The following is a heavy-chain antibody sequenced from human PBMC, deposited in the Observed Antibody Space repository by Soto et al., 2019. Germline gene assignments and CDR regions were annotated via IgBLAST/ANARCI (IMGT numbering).Heavy chain of an antibody. CDR1: GYTFTGYY. CDR2: INPNSGGT. J-gene: IGHJ4*02. CDR3: ARDRAPFWHYDFDY. V-gene: IGHV1-2*02. D-gene: IGHD3-3*01. Sequence: ASVQVSCKASGYTFTGYYMHWVRQAPGQGLEWMGWINPNSGGTNYEQKFQGRVTMTRDTSISTAYMELSRLRSDDTAVYYCARDRAPFWHYDFDYWGQGTLVTVSS.